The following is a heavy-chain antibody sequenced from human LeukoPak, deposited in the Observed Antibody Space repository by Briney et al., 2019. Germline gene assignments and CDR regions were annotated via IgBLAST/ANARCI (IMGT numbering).Heavy chain of an antibody. J-gene: IGHJ3*02. V-gene: IGHV3-23*01. CDR3: AKDSRGYYDSSGYFDAFDI. Sequence: GGSLRLSCAASRFTFSSYGMSWVRQAPGKGLEWVSAISGSGGSTYYADSVKGRFTISRDNSKNTLYLQMNSLRAEDTAVYYCAKDSRGYYDSSGYFDAFDIWGQGTMVTVSS. CDR1: RFTFSSYG. D-gene: IGHD3-22*01. CDR2: ISGSGGST.